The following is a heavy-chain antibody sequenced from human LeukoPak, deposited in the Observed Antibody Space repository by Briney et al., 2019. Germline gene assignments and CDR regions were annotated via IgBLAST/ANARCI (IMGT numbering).Heavy chain of an antibody. J-gene: IGHJ4*02. CDR1: GFMFSTYW. V-gene: IGHV3-7*01. CDR3: ARDPPSDSNWYPDY. Sequence: PGGSLRLSCAASGFMFSTYWMSWVRQAPGKGLEWVANINQDGSHKNYVESVKGRFTVSRDNAKNLLYLQMNGLSAEDTATYYCARDPPSDSNWYPDYWGQGIPVAVSS. CDR2: INQDGSHK. D-gene: IGHD6-13*01.